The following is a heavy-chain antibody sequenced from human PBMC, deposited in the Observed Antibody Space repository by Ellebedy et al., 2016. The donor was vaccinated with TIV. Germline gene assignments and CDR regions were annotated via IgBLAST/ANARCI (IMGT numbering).Heavy chain of an antibody. CDR3: ARGSARDKYGLRPCNY. J-gene: IGHJ4*02. CDR2: INTDGTSR. Sequence: PGGSLRLSCAASGFTFNGYWMHWVRQAPGKGLVWVSRINTDGTSRSYADSVKGRFTISRDNAKNTLYLQMNSLRAEDTAVYYCARGSARDKYGLRPCNYWGQGTLVTVSS. V-gene: IGHV3-74*01. D-gene: IGHD5-24*01. CDR1: GFTFNGYW.